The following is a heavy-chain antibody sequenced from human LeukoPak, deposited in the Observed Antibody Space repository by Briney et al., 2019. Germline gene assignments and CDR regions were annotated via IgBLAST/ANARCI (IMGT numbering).Heavy chain of an antibody. J-gene: IGHJ4*02. CDR3: ARGVEPLAANTLAY. CDR2: LYSDGNT. V-gene: IGHV3-53*01. Sequence: GGSLRLSCAASGFTVITNDMTWVRQAPGKGLKWVSVLYSDGNTKYADSVQGRFTISRDNSKNTLYLEMNSLSPEDTAVYYCARGVEPLAANTLAYWGQGTLVTVSS. D-gene: IGHD1-14*01. CDR1: GFTVITND.